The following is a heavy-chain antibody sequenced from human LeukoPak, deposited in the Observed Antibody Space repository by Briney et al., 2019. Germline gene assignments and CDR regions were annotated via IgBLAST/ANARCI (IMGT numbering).Heavy chain of an antibody. V-gene: IGHV4-39*01. J-gene: IGHJ4*02. Sequence: SETLSLTCTVSGGSISSSSDYWGWIRQPPGKGLEWIGIISSSGSTYYNPSLGGRVTISVDTSKKFFSLKLTSVTAADTAVYYCAFYYDSSGYGRYFDYWGQGTLVTVSS. CDR3: AFYYDSSGYGRYFDY. CDR1: GGSISSSSDY. D-gene: IGHD3-22*01. CDR2: ISSSGST.